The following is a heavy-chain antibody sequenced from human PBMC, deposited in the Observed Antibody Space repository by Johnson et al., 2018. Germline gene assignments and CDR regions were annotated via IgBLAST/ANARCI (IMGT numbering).Heavy chain of an antibody. CDR3: TTFDSGSYFGPYYYYGMDV. D-gene: IGHD1-26*01. CDR1: GFTFGDYA. CDR2: IRSKAYGGTT. Sequence: EVQLVESGGGLVQPGRSLRLSCTASGFTFGDYAMSWFRQAPGKGLEWVGFIRSKAYGGTTEYAASVKGRFTISRDDSKNTLYLQMNSLKTEDTAVYYCTTFDSGSYFGPYYYYGMDVWGQGTTVTVSS. V-gene: IGHV3-49*03. J-gene: IGHJ6*02.